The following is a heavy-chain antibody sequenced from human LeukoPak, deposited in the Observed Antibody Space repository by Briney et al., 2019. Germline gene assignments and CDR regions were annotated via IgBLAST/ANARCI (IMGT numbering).Heavy chain of an antibody. Sequence: PGESLRLSCAASGFIVSCNFMSRVRQAAGQGVELVSVIHNSGNTYADSVKGGFTIYRDKSKSTVNLQMNSLRGEETAVYYCARDVSYRSDYWGQGTLVTVSS. CDR1: GFIVSCNF. CDR3: ARDVSYRSDY. CDR2: IHNSGNT. V-gene: IGHV3-66*01. D-gene: IGHD3-10*01. J-gene: IGHJ4*02.